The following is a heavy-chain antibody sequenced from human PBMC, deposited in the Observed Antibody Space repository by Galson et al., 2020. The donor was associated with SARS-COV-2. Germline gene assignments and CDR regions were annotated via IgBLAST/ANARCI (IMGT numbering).Heavy chain of an antibody. CDR1: GDSIRNNYY. J-gene: IGHJ5*02. D-gene: IGHD3-16*02. CDR3: SRGHRNNWFDP. V-gene: IGHV4-38-2*02. Sequence: SETLSLTCNVFGDSIRNNYYWGWIRQAPGKALEWIGRIRNDGNTYYNPSLESRVTISSDVSANQFSLRLRSVTAADTAIYYCSRGHRNNWFDPWGPGILVTVSS. CDR2: IRNDGNT.